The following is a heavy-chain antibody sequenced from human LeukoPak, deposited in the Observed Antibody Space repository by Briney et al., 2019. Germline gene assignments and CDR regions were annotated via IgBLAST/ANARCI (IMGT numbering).Heavy chain of an antibody. CDR3: ARDKAAAGTRRRGFDY. Sequence: GGSLRLSCAASGFTFSSYSMNWVRQAPGKGLEWVSSISSSSSYIYYADSVKGRFTISRDNAQNSLYLQMNSLRAEDTAVYYCARDKAAAGTRRRGFDYWGQGTLVTVSS. CDR1: GFTFSSYS. J-gene: IGHJ4*02. CDR2: ISSSSSYI. D-gene: IGHD6-13*01. V-gene: IGHV3-21*01.